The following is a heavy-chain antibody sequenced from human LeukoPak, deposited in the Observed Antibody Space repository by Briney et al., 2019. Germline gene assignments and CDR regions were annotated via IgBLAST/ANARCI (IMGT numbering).Heavy chain of an antibody. CDR2: IYHSGST. Sequence: SETLSLTCAVSGGSISSGGYSWSWIRQPPGKGLEWIGYIYHSGSTYYNPSLKSRVTISVDTSKNQFSLKLSSVTAADTAVYYCASGIEKPNFDYWGQGTLVTVSS. CDR1: GGSISSGGYS. D-gene: IGHD1-14*01. J-gene: IGHJ4*02. CDR3: ASGIEKPNFDY. V-gene: IGHV4-30-2*01.